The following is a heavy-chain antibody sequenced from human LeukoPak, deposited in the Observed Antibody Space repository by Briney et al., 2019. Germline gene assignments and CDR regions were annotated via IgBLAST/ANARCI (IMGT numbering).Heavy chain of an antibody. CDR1: GYTFTGYY. V-gene: IGHV1-2*06. CDR3: ARGWGGSPPFDY. D-gene: IGHD1-26*01. Sequence: ASVKVSCKTSGYTFTGYYMHWVRQAPGQGLEWMGRINPNSGGTNYAQKFQGRVTMTRDTSISTANMELSRLRSDDTAVYYCARGWGGSPPFDYWGQGTLVTVSS. CDR2: INPNSGGT. J-gene: IGHJ4*02.